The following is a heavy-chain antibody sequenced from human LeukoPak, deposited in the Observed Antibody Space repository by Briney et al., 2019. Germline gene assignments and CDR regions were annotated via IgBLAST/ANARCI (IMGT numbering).Heavy chain of an antibody. CDR3: ARESEEMATMGGY. CDR2: INPNSGGT. V-gene: IGHV1-2*02. CDR1: GYTFTGYY. J-gene: IGHJ4*02. D-gene: IGHD5-24*01. Sequence: ASVKVSCKASGYTFTGYYMHLVRQAPGQGLEWMGWINPNSGGTNYAQKFQGRVTMTRDTSISTAYMELSRLRSDDTAVYYCARESEEMATMGGYWGQGTLVTVSS.